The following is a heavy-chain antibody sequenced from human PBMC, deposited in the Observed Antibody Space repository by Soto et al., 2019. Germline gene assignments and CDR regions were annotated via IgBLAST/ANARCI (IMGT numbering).Heavy chain of an antibody. CDR3: YINGF. CDR2: FYYSGSP. CDR1: GDSIRSSSHY. D-gene: IGHD2-8*01. Sequence: QVQLQESGPGLVKPSETLSLTCTVSGDSIRSSSHYWAWNRQPPGKGLEWIGGFYYSGSPYYNPPLKGPVPRSVDTSKNQFSRNLHSVTAADTAVYDSYINGFWGQGTLVTVSS. J-gene: IGHJ1*01. V-gene: IGHV4-39*01.